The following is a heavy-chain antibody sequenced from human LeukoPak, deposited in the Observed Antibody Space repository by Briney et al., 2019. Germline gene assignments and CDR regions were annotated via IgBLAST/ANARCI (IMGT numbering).Heavy chain of an antibody. J-gene: IGHJ3*02. D-gene: IGHD4-17*01. CDR2: IIPILGIA. CDR3: ARPSWGHDYGDYFGAFDI. CDR1: GGTFSSYA. Sequence: SVKVSCKASGGTFSSYAISWVRQAPGQGLEWMGRIIPILGIANYAQKFQGRVTITADKSASTAYMELSSLRSEDTAVYYCARPSWGHDYGDYFGAFDIWGQGTMVTVSS. V-gene: IGHV1-69*04.